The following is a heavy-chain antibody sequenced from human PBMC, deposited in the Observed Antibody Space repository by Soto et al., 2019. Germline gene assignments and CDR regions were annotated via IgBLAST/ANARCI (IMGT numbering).Heavy chain of an antibody. CDR1: GFTFSSYG. D-gene: IGHD1-26*01. J-gene: IGHJ5*02. Sequence: GGSLRLSCAASGFTFSSYGMHWVRQAPGKGLEWVAVISYDGSNKYYADSVKGRFTISRDNSKNTLYLQMNSLRAEDTAVYYCAKDSKEWELLNWFDPWGQGTLVTVSS. V-gene: IGHV3-30*18. CDR2: ISYDGSNK. CDR3: AKDSKEWELLNWFDP.